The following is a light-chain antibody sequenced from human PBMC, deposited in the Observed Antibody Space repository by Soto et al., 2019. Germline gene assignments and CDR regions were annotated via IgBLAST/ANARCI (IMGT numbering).Light chain of an antibody. CDR3: YSYTSSSTYV. CDR2: DVS. Sequence: QSVLTQPASVSGSPGQSITISCSGTGSDVGAYNYVSWYQQHPAKAPKLMIYDVSNRPSGVSDRFSGSKSGNTASLTISGLQDEDEADYYCYSYTSSSTYVFGSGTKVTVL. V-gene: IGLV2-14*01. J-gene: IGLJ1*01. CDR1: GSDVGAYNY.